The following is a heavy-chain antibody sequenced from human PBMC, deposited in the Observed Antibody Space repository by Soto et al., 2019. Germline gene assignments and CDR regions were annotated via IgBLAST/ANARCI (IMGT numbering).Heavy chain of an antibody. Sequence: GGSLRLSCAASGFTFTNYWMHWVRQAPGKGLEWVSRINSDGTRTTYADSVKGRFTISRDNAKNTLYLQMNSLRAEDTAVYYCARVATGSYNWFDPWGQGTLVTFSS. D-gene: IGHD1-26*01. J-gene: IGHJ5*02. CDR1: GFTFTNYW. CDR2: INSDGTRT. CDR3: ARVATGSYNWFDP. V-gene: IGHV3-74*01.